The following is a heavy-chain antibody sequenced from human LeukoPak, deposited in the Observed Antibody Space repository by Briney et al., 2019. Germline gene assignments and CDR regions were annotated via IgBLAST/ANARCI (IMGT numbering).Heavy chain of an antibody. D-gene: IGHD3-3*01. CDR1: GYTFTSYD. CDR2: MNPNSGNT. CDR3: ARSIIGVLRFLEWLPKYYYYYYMDV. V-gene: IGHV1-8*03. Sequence: GASVKVSCKASGYTFTSYDINWVRQATGQGLEWMGRMNPNSGNTGYAQKFQGRVTITRNTSISTAYMELRSLRSEDTAVYYCARSIIGVLRFLEWLPKYYYYYYMDVWGKGTTVTVSS. J-gene: IGHJ6*03.